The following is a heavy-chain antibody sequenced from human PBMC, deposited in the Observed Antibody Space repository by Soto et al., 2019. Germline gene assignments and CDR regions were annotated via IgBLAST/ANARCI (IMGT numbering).Heavy chain of an antibody. CDR3: ARYRRGTGWYYLDY. CDR2: IYDSGST. J-gene: IGHJ4*02. V-gene: IGHV4-59*01. D-gene: IGHD6-19*01. CDR1: GASTSGNY. Sequence: PSETLSLTCTVSGASTSGNYWGWIRQPPGKGLGWIGYIYDSGSTNYSPSLRSRVTLSVDRSKNQFSLALTSVTAADTALYFCARYRRGTGWYYLDYWGQGILVTVSS.